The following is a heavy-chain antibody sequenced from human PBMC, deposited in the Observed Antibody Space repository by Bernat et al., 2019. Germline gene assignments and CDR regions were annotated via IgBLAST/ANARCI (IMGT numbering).Heavy chain of an antibody. D-gene: IGHD3-10*01. CDR2: ISYDGSNK. CDR3: AKDRRGHNYGSGSYFDPRRYYYYGMDV. CDR1: GFTFSSYG. Sequence: QVQLVESGGGVVQPGRSLRLSCAASGFTFSSYGMHWVRQAPGKGLEWVAVISYDGSNKYYADSVKGRFTISRDNSKNTLYLQMNSLRAEDTAGYYCAKDRRGHNYGSGSYFDPRRYYYYGMDVWGQGTTVTVSS. J-gene: IGHJ6*02. V-gene: IGHV3-30*18.